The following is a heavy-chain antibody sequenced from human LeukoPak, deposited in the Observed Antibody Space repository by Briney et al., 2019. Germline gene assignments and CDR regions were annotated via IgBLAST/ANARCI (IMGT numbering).Heavy chain of an antibody. D-gene: IGHD6-13*01. V-gene: IGHV3-49*01. CDR2: IRSEGYGGTT. CDR3: ARGYSSYWYGVQAPYYFDY. J-gene: IGHJ4*02. CDR1: GFTFGDYA. Sequence: GGSLRLSCTASGFTFGDYAMSWFRQAPGKGLECIGFIRSEGYGGTTEYAASVRGRFTISRDGSKNIAYLHMNSLKTEDTAVYSCARGYSSYWYGVQAPYYFDYWGQGALVTVSS.